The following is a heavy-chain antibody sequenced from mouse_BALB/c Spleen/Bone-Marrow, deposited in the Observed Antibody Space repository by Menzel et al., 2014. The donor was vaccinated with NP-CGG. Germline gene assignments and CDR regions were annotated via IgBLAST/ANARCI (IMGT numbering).Heavy chain of an antibody. Sequence: EVQRVESGGDLVKPGGSLKLSCAASGFTFSSYGMSWVRQTPDKRLEWVATISSGGSYTYYPDSVKGRFTISRDNAKNTLYLQMSSLKSEDTAMYYCASQDYDWFAYWGQGTLVTVSA. V-gene: IGHV5-6*01. D-gene: IGHD2-4*01. CDR3: ASQDYDWFAY. J-gene: IGHJ3*01. CDR2: ISSGGSYT. CDR1: GFTFSSYG.